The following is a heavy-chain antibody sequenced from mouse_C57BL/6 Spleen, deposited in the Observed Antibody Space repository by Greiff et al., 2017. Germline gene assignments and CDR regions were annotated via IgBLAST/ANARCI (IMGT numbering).Heavy chain of an antibody. CDR3: ARGDYSNYEDY. V-gene: IGHV1-82*01. Sequence: VQLQQSGPELVKPGASVKISCKASGYAFSSSWMNWVKQRPGKGLEWIGRIYPGDGDTNYNGKFKGKATLTADKSSSTAYMPLSSLTSEDSAVYFCARGDYSNYEDYWGQGTTLTVSS. J-gene: IGHJ2*01. CDR2: IYPGDGDT. CDR1: GYAFSSSW. D-gene: IGHD2-5*01.